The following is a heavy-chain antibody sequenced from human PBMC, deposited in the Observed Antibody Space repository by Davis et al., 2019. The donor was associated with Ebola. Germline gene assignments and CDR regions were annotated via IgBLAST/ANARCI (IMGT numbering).Heavy chain of an antibody. Sequence: GESLNIPCAASGFTFSSYSMNSVRQAPGKRLEWVSSISSSRSYMYYADSVKGRFTISRDNAKNSLYLQMNSLRAEDTAVYYCASGEYCSSTSCYTGSAKLPPGYWGQGTLVTVSS. CDR3: ASGEYCSSTSCYTGSAKLPPGY. CDR2: ISSSRSYM. D-gene: IGHD2-2*02. V-gene: IGHV3-21*01. J-gene: IGHJ4*02. CDR1: GFTFSSYS.